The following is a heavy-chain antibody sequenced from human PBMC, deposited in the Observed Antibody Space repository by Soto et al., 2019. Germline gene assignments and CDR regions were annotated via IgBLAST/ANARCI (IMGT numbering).Heavy chain of an antibody. CDR1: GGSISSTGYF. CDR2: IFYSGST. Sequence: QVQLQESGPGLVKPSQTLSLTCTVSGGSISSTGYFWTWIRQHPGKGLEWIGYIFYSGSTFHNPSLNSRVTISVDTSKNQFSLELSSVTAADTAVYYCAREAGSGDYFDYWGQGTLVTVSS. V-gene: IGHV4-31*03. CDR3: AREAGSGDYFDY. J-gene: IGHJ4*02. D-gene: IGHD1-26*01.